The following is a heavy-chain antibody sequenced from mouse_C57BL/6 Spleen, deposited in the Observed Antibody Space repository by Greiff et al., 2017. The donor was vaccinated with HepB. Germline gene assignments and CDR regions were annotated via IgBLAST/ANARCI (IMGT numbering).Heavy chain of an antibody. D-gene: IGHD1-1*01. CDR3: ARRNGSSYHWYFDV. CDR2: IDPSDSYT. Sequence: QVQLQQPGAELVMPGASVKLSCKASGYTFTSYWMHWVKQRPGQGLEWIGEIDPSDSYTNYNQKFKGKSTLTVDKSSSTAYMQLRSLTSEDSAVYYCARRNGSSYHWYFDVWGTGTTVTVSS. V-gene: IGHV1-69*01. J-gene: IGHJ1*03. CDR1: GYTFTSYW.